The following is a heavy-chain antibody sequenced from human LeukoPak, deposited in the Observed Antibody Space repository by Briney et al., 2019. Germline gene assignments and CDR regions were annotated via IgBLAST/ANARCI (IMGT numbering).Heavy chain of an antibody. CDR1: GFTFSSYA. CDR2: ISYDGSNK. V-gene: IGHV3-30*04. J-gene: IGHJ4*02. D-gene: IGHD3-9*01. Sequence: GGSLRLSCAASGFTFSSYAMHWVRQAPGKGLEWVAVISYDGSNKYYADSVKGRFTISRDNSKKTLYLQMNSLRAEDTAVYYCARPLNYDILTGYLDYWGQGTLVTVSS. CDR3: ARPLNYDILTGYLDY.